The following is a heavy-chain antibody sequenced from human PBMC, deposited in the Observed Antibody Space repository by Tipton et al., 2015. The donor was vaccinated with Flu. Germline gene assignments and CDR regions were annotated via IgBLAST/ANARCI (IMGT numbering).Heavy chain of an antibody. CDR3: ARKMAEVAPFDP. D-gene: IGHD5-24*01. Sequence: TLSLTCTVSGASLSSSYYWAWIRQPPGKGVEWIGNIYYTGTTYSNPSLRSRVSISKDTSKNQFSLNLRSVTAADTAVYFCARKMAEVAPFDPWGPGTLVTVSS. V-gene: IGHV4-39*07. CDR2: IYYTGTT. CDR1: GASLSSSYY. J-gene: IGHJ5*02.